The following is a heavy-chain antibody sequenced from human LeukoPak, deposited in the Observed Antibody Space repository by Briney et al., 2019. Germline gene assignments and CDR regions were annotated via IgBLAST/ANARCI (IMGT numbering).Heavy chain of an antibody. CDR1: GHTFTSYG. V-gene: IGHV1-18*01. J-gene: IGHJ4*02. CDR2: ISGYNGNT. CDR3: ARDHGRVVVTLGPFPADY. Sequence: ASVKVSCKASGHTFTSYGISWVRQAPGQGLEWMGWISGYNGNTNYAQKPQGRVTMTTDTSTSTAYMELRSLRSDDTAVYYCARDHGRVVVTLGPFPADYWGQGTLVTVSS. D-gene: IGHD3-16*01.